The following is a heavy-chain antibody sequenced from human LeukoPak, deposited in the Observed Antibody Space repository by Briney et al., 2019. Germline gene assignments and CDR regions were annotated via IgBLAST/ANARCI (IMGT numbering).Heavy chain of an antibody. CDR2: ISNSGNTI. J-gene: IGHJ4*02. V-gene: IGHV3-11*01. CDR1: GFTFSDYH. Sequence: GGSLRLSCAASGFTFSDYHMSWIRQAPGKGLEWVSYISNSGNTIYYVDSVKGRFTISRDNAKNFLYLQMNSLRAEDTAVYFCARGRATKNSDYWGQGTLVTVSS. CDR3: ARGRATKNSDY. D-gene: IGHD1-26*01.